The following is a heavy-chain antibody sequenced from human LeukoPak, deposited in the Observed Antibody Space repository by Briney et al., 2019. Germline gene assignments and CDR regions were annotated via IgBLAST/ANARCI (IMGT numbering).Heavy chain of an antibody. CDR3: ARDAGTTYYFDY. Sequence: PSETPSLTCTVSGGSVSSGSYYWSWIRQPPGKGLEWIGYIYYSGSTNYNPSLKSRVTISVDTSKNQFSLKLSSVTAADTAVYYCARDAGTTYYFDYWGQGTLVTVSS. CDR2: IYYSGST. CDR1: GGSVSSGSYY. V-gene: IGHV4-61*01. J-gene: IGHJ4*02. D-gene: IGHD1-7*01.